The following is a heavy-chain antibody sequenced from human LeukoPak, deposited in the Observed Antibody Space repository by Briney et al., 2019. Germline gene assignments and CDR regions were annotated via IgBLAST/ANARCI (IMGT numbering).Heavy chain of an antibody. Sequence: GESLKISCKGSGYTFTSYWIGWVRQMPGKSLEWMGIIYPGDSDTRKSPSLQGQVTISVDRSISTAYLQWSSLKASDTAMYYCARGPGITAPHDPFDIWGQGTMVTVSS. V-gene: IGHV5-51*01. D-gene: IGHD6-13*01. CDR2: IYPGDSDT. J-gene: IGHJ3*02. CDR3: ARGPGITAPHDPFDI. CDR1: GYTFTSYW.